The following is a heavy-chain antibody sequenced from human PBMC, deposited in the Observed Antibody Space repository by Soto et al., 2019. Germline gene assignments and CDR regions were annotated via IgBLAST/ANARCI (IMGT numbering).Heavy chain of an antibody. V-gene: IGHV3-30-3*01. CDR3: ARKGPTGRAFDI. J-gene: IGHJ3*02. CDR2: ISYDGSNK. Sequence: GGSLRLSCAASGFTFSSYAMHWVRQAPGKGLEWVAVISYDGSNKYYADSVKGRFTISRDNSKNTLYLQMNSLRAEDTAVYYCARKGPTGRAFDIWGQGTMVTVSS. CDR1: GFTFSSYA.